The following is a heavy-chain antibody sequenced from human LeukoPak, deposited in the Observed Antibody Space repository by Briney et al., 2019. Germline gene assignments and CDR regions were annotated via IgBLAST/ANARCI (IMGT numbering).Heavy chain of an antibody. CDR3: ARSPYYDILTGYPAYFDY. CDR1: GYTFTSYA. V-gene: IGHV1-3*01. D-gene: IGHD3-9*01. J-gene: IGHJ4*02. CDR2: INAGNGNT. Sequence: GASVKVSCKASGYTFTSYAMHWVRQAPGQRLEWMGWINAGNGNTKYSQKFQGRVTITRDTSASTAYMELSSLRSEDTAVYYCARSPYYDILTGYPAYFDYWGQGTLVTVSS.